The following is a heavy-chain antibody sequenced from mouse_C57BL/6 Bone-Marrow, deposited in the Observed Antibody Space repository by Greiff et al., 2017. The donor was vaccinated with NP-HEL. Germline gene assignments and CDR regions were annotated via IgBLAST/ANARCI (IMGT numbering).Heavy chain of an antibody. CDR2: ISSGGSYT. Sequence: DVHLVESGGDLVKPGGSLKLSCAASGFTFSSYGMSWVRQTPDKRLEWVATISSGGSYTYYPDSVKGRFTISRDNAKNTLYLQMSSLKSEDTAMYYCARRATMVTTGAMDYWGQGTSVTVSS. CDR1: GFTFSSYG. CDR3: ARRATMVTTGAMDY. J-gene: IGHJ4*01. V-gene: IGHV5-6*01. D-gene: IGHD2-2*01.